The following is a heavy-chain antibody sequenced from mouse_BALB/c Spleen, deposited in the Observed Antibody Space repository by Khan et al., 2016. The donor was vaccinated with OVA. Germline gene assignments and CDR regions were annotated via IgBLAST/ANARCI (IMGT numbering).Heavy chain of an antibody. J-gene: IGHJ1*01. D-gene: IGHD2-1*01. CDR2: ISSGSSTI. Sequence: EVGLVESGGGLVQPGGSRKLSCAASGFTFSSFGIHWVRQAPKKGLEWVAYISSGSSTIYYVDTVQGRFTISRDIPKNTLFLQLTSLMSENTTIYYCARSRGNFHWYFDGRGAGDSVNVTT. CDR1: GFTFSSFG. CDR3: ARSRGNFHWYFDG. V-gene: IGHV5-17*02.